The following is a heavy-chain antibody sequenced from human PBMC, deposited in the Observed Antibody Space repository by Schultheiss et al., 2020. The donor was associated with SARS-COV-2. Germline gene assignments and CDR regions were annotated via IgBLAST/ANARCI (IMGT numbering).Heavy chain of an antibody. CDR3: ARETRFSFDP. V-gene: IGHV3-30*03. Sequence: GESLKISCAASGFTFSSYGMHWVRQAPGKGLEWVAVISYDGSNKYYADSVKGRFTISRDNSKNTLYLQMNSLRAEDTAVYYCARETRFSFDPWGQGTLVTVSS. J-gene: IGHJ5*02. CDR1: GFTFSSYG. CDR2: ISYDGSNK. D-gene: IGHD3-3*01.